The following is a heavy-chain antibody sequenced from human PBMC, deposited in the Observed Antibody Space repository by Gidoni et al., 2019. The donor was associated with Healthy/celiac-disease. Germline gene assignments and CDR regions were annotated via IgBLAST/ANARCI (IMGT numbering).Heavy chain of an antibody. D-gene: IGHD3-10*01. CDR3: ARDQTGNDAFDI. Sequence: EVQLVESGGGLIQPGGSLRLSCAASGFTVSSNYMSWGRQAPGKGLEWVSVIYSGGSTYYADSVKGRFTISRDNSKNTLYLQMNSRRAEDTAVYYCARDQTGNDAFDIWGQGTMVTVSS. CDR2: IYSGGST. J-gene: IGHJ3*02. V-gene: IGHV3-53*01. CDR1: GFTVSSNY.